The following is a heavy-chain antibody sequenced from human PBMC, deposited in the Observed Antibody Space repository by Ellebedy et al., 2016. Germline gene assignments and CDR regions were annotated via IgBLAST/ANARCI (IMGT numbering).Heavy chain of an antibody. CDR1: GFTFSSYG. D-gene: IGHD3-10*01. CDR3: ARGGRR. Sequence: GESLKISCAASGFTFSSYGMHWVRQAPGKGLEWVAVIWYDGSNKYYADSVKGRFTISRDNSKNTLYLQMSSLRVEDTAVYYCARGGRRWGRGTLVTVSS. J-gene: IGHJ4*02. CDR2: IWYDGSNK. V-gene: IGHV3-30*19.